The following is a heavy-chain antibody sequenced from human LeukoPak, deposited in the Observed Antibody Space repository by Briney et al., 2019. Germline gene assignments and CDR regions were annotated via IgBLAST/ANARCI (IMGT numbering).Heavy chain of an antibody. Sequence: PGGSLRLSCAASGFTFDDYAMHWVRQAPGKGLEWVSGISWNSGSIGYADSVKGRFTISRDNAKNSLYLQMNSLRAEDTAVYYCASRNCSSTSCSPVIDYWGQGTLVTVSS. CDR3: ASRNCSSTSCSPVIDY. CDR2: ISWNSGSI. D-gene: IGHD2-2*01. V-gene: IGHV3-9*01. CDR1: GFTFDDYA. J-gene: IGHJ4*02.